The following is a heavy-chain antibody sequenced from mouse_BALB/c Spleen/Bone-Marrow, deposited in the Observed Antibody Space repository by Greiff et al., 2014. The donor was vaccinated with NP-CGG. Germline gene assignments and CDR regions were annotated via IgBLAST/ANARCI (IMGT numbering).Heavy chain of an antibody. J-gene: IGHJ4*01. CDR2: INPSNGGT. D-gene: IGHD5-1*01. V-gene: IGHV1S81*02. CDR1: GYTFTNYY. Sequence: QVQLKGAGGELGKPGGSVKLSCRASGYTFTNYYMYWGKQRPGQGLEWIGEINPSNGGTNFNEKFKSKATLTVDKSSSTAYVQLSSLTSEDSAVYYCTRLPHWGQGTSVTVSS. CDR3: TRLPH.